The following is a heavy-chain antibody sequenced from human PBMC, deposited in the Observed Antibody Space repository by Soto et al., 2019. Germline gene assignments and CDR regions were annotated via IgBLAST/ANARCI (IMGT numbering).Heavy chain of an antibody. J-gene: IGHJ4*02. CDR3: TSDYGDENS. Sequence: QVQLEQSGVEVKKPGASVRVACKTSASIFTRYGFSWVRQAPGQGLEWMGWISAYTGATKYAQNFQGRVTMTTDTSTRTAYMELRTLRIDDTAVYYCTSDYGDENSWGQGTLVTVSS. CDR1: ASIFTRYG. D-gene: IGHD4-17*01. V-gene: IGHV1-18*01. CDR2: ISAYTGAT.